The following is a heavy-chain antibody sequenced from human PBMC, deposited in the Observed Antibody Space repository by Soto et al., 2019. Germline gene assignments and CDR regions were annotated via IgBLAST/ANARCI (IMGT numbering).Heavy chain of an antibody. Sequence: ASVKVSCKASGYSFSTYYISWLRQAPGQGPEWMGRISPKNGNTNYAQNFQDRVTMTADTSSSTAYMELRGLRSDDTAKYYCATSYDSGFDPWGQGTLVTVSS. CDR2: ISPKNGNT. D-gene: IGHD3-3*01. V-gene: IGHV1-18*04. J-gene: IGHJ5*02. CDR3: ATSYDSGFDP. CDR1: GYSFSTYY.